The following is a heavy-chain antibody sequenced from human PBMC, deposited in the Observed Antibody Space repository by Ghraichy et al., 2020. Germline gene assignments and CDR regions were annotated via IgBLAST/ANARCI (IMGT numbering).Heavy chain of an antibody. CDR1: GFTFSSYA. CDR2: ISGSGGST. V-gene: IGHV3-23*01. J-gene: IGHJ2*01. CDR3: AKVSGYSSGWYGARDWYFDL. D-gene: IGHD6-19*01. Sequence: GGSLRLSCAASGFTFSSYAMSWVRQAPGKGLEWVSAISGSGGSTYYADSVKGRFTISRDNSKNTLYLQMNSLRAEDTAVYYCAKVSGYSSGWYGARDWYFDLWGRGTLVTVSS.